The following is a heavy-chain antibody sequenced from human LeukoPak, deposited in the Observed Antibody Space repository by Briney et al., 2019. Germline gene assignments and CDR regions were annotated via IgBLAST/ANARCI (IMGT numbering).Heavy chain of an antibody. CDR1: GFTFSSYA. CDR3: ARHTTYYYDSSGYYRY. Sequence: PGGSLRLSCVASGFTFSSYAVSWVRQAPGKGLEWVSVISGGSTYYADSVKGRFTISRDNSKNTLYLQMNSLRAEGTAVYYCARHTTYYYDSSGYYRYWGQGALVTVSS. J-gene: IGHJ4*02. CDR2: ISGGST. V-gene: IGHV3-23*01. D-gene: IGHD3-22*01.